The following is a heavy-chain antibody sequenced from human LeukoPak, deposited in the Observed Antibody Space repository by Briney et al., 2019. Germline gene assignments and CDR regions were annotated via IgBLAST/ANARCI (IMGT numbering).Heavy chain of an antibody. CDR1: GFTISSYW. V-gene: IGHV3-7*01. J-gene: IGHJ4*02. Sequence: GGSRRLSCAASGFTISSYWMSWVRQAPGKGLEWVANIKQDGSEKWFVDSVKGRFTISRDNAKNSLYLQMDSLRVEDTAVYYCARDRGYSTFDYWGQGALVTVSS. CDR2: IKQDGSEK. CDR3: ARDRGYSTFDY. D-gene: IGHD2-21*01.